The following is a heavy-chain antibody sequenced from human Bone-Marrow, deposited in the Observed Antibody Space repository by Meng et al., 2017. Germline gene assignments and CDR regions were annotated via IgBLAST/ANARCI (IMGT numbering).Heavy chain of an antibody. CDR2: IIQDGSEK. V-gene: IGHV3-7*01. CDR1: RFTFSSNW. J-gene: IGHJ6*02. D-gene: IGHD4-17*01. CDR3: ARESGDSTTVYGMDV. Sequence: GESLKISCAASRFTFSSNWMGWVRQAPGKGLEWVANIIQDGSEKYYVDSVKGRFTISRDNVKNSLYLQMNSLRAEDTAVYYCARESGDSTTVYGMDVWGQGTTVTVSS.